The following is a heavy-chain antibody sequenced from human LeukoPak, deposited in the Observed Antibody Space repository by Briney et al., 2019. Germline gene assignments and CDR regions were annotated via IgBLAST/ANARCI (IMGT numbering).Heavy chain of an antibody. J-gene: IGHJ4*02. D-gene: IGHD3-9*01. CDR1: GYTLTELS. CDR3: ATEPSYFDWPNLYY. CDR2: FDPEDGET. V-gene: IGHV1-24*01. Sequence: ASVKVSCKVSGYTLTELSMHWVRQAPGKGLEWMGGFDPEDGETIYAQKFRGRVTMTEDTYTDTAYMELSSLRYEDTAVYYCATEPSYFDWPNLYYWGQGTLVTVSS.